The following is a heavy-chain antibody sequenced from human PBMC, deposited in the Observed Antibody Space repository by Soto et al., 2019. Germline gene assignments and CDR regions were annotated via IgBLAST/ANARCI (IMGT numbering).Heavy chain of an antibody. CDR1: GGSVISGGCY. V-gene: IGHV4-30-4*01. CDR3: ARGLGGNYDYVWGSYRHTPYFDS. CDR2: IYYSGSA. Sequence: SEILSLTCTVSGGSVISGGCYWSWIRQPPGKGPEWIGDIYYSGSAYYNPSLKSQVAISIDTSKNQFSLKLNSVTAADTAVYYCARGLGGNYDYVWGSYRHTPYFDSWGQGTLVTVSS. J-gene: IGHJ4*02. D-gene: IGHD3-16*02.